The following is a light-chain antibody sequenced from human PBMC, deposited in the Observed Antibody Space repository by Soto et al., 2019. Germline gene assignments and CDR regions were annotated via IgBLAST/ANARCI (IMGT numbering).Light chain of an antibody. V-gene: IGKV3-11*01. Sequence: EIVLTQSPATLSSSPGETATLSCRASQSVSDCLAWYQQKPGQAPRLFIYDVSKRATGIPARFSGSGSGTDFTLTISSLEPEDFAVYFCQQRYDWPWTFGLGTKVDI. J-gene: IGKJ1*01. CDR2: DVS. CDR1: QSVSDC. CDR3: QQRYDWPWT.